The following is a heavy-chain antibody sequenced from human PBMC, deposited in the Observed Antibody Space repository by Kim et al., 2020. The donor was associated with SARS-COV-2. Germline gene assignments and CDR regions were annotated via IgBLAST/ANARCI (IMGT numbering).Heavy chain of an antibody. Sequence: GGSLRLSCAASGFTFSDYYMSWIRQAPGKGLEWVSYISSSSYTNYADSVKGRFTISRDNAKNSLYLQMNSLRAEDTAVYYCARDLVYDYVYSPYYYGMDVWGQGTTVTVSS. V-gene: IGHV3-11*06. CDR3: ARDLVYDYVYSPYYYGMDV. CDR2: ISSSSYT. J-gene: IGHJ6*02. D-gene: IGHD3-16*01. CDR1: GFTFSDYY.